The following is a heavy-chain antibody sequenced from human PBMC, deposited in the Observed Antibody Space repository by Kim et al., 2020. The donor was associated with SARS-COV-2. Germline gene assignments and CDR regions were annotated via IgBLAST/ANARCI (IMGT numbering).Heavy chain of an antibody. Sequence: SETLSLTCAVSGGSISSSNWWSWVRQPPGKGLEWIGEIYHSGSTNYNPSLKSRVTISVDKSKNQFSLKLSSVTAADTAVYYCARGKSSSWYWPISYYYYYGMDVWGQGTTVTVSS. CDR1: GGSISSSNW. V-gene: IGHV4-4*02. CDR3: ARGKSSSWYWPISYYYYYGMDV. J-gene: IGHJ6*02. CDR2: IYHSGST. D-gene: IGHD6-13*01.